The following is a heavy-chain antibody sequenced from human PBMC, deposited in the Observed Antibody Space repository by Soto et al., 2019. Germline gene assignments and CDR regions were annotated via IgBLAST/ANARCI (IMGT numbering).Heavy chain of an antibody. J-gene: IGHJ4*02. V-gene: IGHV3-23*01. Sequence: PGGSLRLSCAASGFTFSSHAMGWLRQAPGTGPEWVAFVDGSGYDTFYADSVKGRFTISRDNSDNSLYLHMDSLRAEDTGRYFCAREIFAAAYAATPAFDLWGQGSLVTVSS. CDR3: AREIFAAAYAATPAFDL. CDR2: VDGSGYDT. CDR1: GFTFSSHA. D-gene: IGHD2-8*01.